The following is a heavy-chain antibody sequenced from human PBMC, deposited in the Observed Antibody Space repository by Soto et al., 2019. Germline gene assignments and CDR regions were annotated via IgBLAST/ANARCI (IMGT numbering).Heavy chain of an antibody. CDR2: IKSKTDGGTI. CDR1: GFTFNNAW. D-gene: IGHD3-10*01. J-gene: IGHJ3*01. V-gene: IGHV3-15*07. Sequence: VQLVESGGGLVEPGGSLRLSCAASGFTFNNAWMNWVRQVPGKGLEWVGRIKSKTDGGTIDYAAPVKGRFTISRDDSKNTVYLQMNSLKIEDTAVYYCRSLPKFGESAFDVWGQGTMVTVSS. CDR3: RSLPKFGESAFDV.